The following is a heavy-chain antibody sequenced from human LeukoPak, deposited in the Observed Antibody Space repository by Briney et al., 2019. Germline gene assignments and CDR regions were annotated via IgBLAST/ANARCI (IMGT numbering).Heavy chain of an antibody. V-gene: IGHV3-23*01. Sequence: GGSLRLSCAASGFTFSSYAMSWVRQAPGKGLEWVSAISGSGGSTYYADSVKGRFTISRDNSKNTLYLQMNSLRAEDTAVYYCAKAVWFGESPSYFDYWGQGTLVTVSS. D-gene: IGHD3-10*01. CDR3: AKAVWFGESPSYFDY. CDR1: GFTFSSYA. J-gene: IGHJ4*02. CDR2: ISGSGGST.